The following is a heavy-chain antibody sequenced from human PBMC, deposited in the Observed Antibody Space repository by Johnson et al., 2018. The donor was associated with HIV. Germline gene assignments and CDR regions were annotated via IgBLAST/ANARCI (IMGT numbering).Heavy chain of an antibody. CDR1: GFTFSSYA. D-gene: IGHD3-16*02. J-gene: IGHJ3*01. CDR2: ISYDGSNK. V-gene: IGHV3-30-3*01. Sequence: QVQLVESGGGVVQPGRSLRLSCAASGFTFSSYAMHWVRQAPGKGLEWVAVISYDGSNKYYADSVKGRFTISRDNSKNTRYLQMNNLKPEDIAVYYCTTEDYRRTALEMWGQGTMVSVSS. CDR3: TTEDYRRTALEM.